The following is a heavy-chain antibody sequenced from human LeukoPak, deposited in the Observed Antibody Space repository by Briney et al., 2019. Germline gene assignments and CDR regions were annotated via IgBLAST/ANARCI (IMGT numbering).Heavy chain of an antibody. CDR1: GGPFSGYY. J-gene: IGHJ4*02. CDR2: INHSGST. V-gene: IGHV4-34*01. Sequence: SETLSLTCAVYGGPFSGYYWSWIRQPPGKGLEWIGEINHSGSTNYNPSLKRRVTISVDSSKNQFSLKLSSVTAADTPVYYCARGRGVYARDFDYWGQGTLVTVSS. CDR3: ARGRGVYARDFDY. D-gene: IGHD2-8*01.